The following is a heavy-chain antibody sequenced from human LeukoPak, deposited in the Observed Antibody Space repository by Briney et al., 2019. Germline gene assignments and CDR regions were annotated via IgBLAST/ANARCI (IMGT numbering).Heavy chain of an antibody. CDR3: ARGEYCSDTSSYFDY. Sequence: GGSLRLSCAASGFTFSSYGMNWVRQAPGKGPEWVAVISYDGSNKYYADSVKGRFTISRDNSKNTLFVQMSSLRAEDTAVYYCARGEYCSDTSSYFDYWGQGTLVTVSS. J-gene: IGHJ4*02. CDR2: ISYDGSNK. D-gene: IGHD3-22*01. V-gene: IGHV3-30*03. CDR1: GFTFSSYG.